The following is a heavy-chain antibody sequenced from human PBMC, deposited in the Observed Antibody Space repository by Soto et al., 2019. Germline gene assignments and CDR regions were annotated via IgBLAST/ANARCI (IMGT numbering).Heavy chain of an antibody. D-gene: IGHD3-22*01. V-gene: IGHV1-69*13. Sequence: EASVKVSCKASGGTFSSYAISWVRQAPGQGLEWMGGIIPIFGTANYAQKFQGRVTITADESTSTAYMELSSLRSEDTAVYYCARGAVHYYDSSGYYPDAFDIWGQGTMVTVSS. J-gene: IGHJ3*02. CDR1: GGTFSSYA. CDR2: IIPIFGTA. CDR3: ARGAVHYYDSSGYYPDAFDI.